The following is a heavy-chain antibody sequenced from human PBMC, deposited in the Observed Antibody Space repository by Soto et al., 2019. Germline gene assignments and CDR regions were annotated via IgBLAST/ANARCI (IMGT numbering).Heavy chain of an antibody. CDR2: INHSGST. V-gene: IGHV4-34*01. D-gene: IGHD2-21*01. J-gene: IGHJ4*02. CDR3: ARAPSKGYSLTDY. Sequence: SETLSRTCTFYGGSFSGYYWSWIRQPPGKGLEWIGEINHSGSTNYNPSLKSRVTISVDTSKNQFSLKLSSVTAADTAVYYCARAPSKGYSLTDYWGQGTLVTVS. CDR1: GGSFSGYY.